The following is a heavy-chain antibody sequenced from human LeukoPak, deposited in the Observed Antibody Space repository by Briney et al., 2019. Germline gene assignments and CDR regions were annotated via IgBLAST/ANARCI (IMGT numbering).Heavy chain of an antibody. Sequence: SSETLSLTCAVYGGSFRGYYWSWIRQPPGKGLKWIGEINHGGSTTYNPSLKSRVTISVDTSKGQYSLKVTYVTAADTAVYYCARDGRYCSSTNCYGGEGWFDPWGQGTLVTVSS. CDR1: GGSFRGYY. CDR2: INHGGST. V-gene: IGHV4-34*01. J-gene: IGHJ5*02. CDR3: ARDGRYCSSTNCYGGEGWFDP. D-gene: IGHD2-2*01.